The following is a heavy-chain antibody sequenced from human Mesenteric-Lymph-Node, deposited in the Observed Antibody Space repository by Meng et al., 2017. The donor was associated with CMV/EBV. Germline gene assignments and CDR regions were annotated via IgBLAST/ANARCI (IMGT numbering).Heavy chain of an antibody. CDR1: GFTVSSNY. CDR3: ARDIPSSGAYEFDC. Sequence: GESLKISCAASGFTVSSNYMSWVRQAPGKGLEWVSVIYSGGSTYYADSVKGRFTISRDNSKNTLYLQMNSLRAEDTAVYYCARDIPSSGAYEFDCWGQGTLVTVSS. J-gene: IGHJ4*02. V-gene: IGHV3-53*01. D-gene: IGHD1-26*01. CDR2: IYSGGST.